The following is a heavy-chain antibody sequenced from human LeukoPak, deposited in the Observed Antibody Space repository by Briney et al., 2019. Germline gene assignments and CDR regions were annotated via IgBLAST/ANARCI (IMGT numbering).Heavy chain of an antibody. J-gene: IGHJ4*02. CDR2: IRYYGSNK. D-gene: IGHD4-11*01. Sequence: GGSLRLSCVASGFTFSNYGMHWVRQAPGKGLEWLTFIRYYGSNKYYADSVKGRFTISRDNSKNTLYLQMNSLRAEDTAVYYCAKDMASRDDYSNLFDYWGQGTLVTVSS. CDR1: GFTFSNYG. CDR3: AKDMASRDDYSNLFDY. V-gene: IGHV3-30*02.